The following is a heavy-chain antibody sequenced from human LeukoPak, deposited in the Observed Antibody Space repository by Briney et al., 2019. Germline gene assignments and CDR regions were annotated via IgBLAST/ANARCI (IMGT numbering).Heavy chain of an antibody. CDR2: INPSGGST. D-gene: IGHD3-10*01. CDR1: GYTFTSYY. CDR3: ARDPRSDGSDYYYMDV. Sequence: ASVKVSCKASGYTFTSYYMHWVRQAPGQGLEGMGIINPSGGSTSYAQNFQGRVTMTRDTSTSTVYKELSSLRSEDTAVYYCARDPRSDGSDYYYMDVWGKGTTVTVSS. V-gene: IGHV1-46*01. J-gene: IGHJ6*03.